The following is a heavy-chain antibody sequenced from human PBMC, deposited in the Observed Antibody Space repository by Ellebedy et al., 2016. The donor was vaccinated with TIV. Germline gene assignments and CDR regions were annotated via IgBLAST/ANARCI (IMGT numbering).Heavy chain of an antibody. CDR2: IYQDGSDQ. CDR3: ARRGSYGDYAVQVNSWFDS. V-gene: IGHV3-7*01. CDR1: GFSFRSYW. J-gene: IGHJ5*01. Sequence: GESLKISCAASGFSFRSYWMSWVRQAPGKGLEWVANIYQDGSDQYYVDSVKGRFTISRDNAKNSLFLQMNSLRGEDTAVYYCARRGSYGDYAVQVNSWFDSWGRGTLVTVSS. D-gene: IGHD4-17*01.